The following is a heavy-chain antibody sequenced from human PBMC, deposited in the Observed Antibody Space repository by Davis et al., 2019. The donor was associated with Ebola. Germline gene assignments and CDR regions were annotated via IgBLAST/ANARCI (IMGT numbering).Heavy chain of an antibody. CDR3: ARGIVVVPAAHAGWFDP. Sequence: AASVKVSCKASGGTFSSYAISWVRQAPGQGLEWMGGITPIFGTANYAQKFQGRVTITADESTSTAYMELRSLRSDDTAVYYCARGIVVVPAAHAGWFDPWGQGTLVTVSS. V-gene: IGHV1-69*13. CDR1: GGTFSSYA. D-gene: IGHD2-2*01. CDR2: ITPIFGTA. J-gene: IGHJ5*02.